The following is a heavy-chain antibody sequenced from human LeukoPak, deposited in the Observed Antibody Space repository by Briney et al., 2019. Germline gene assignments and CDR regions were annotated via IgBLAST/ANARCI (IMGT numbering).Heavy chain of an antibody. D-gene: IGHD5-12*01. CDR3: AKNRNVDVVATISAFDI. CDR2: ISGSGGST. J-gene: IGHJ3*02. Sequence: AGSLRLSCAASGFTFSSYAMSWVRQAPGKGLEWVSAISGSGGSTYYADSVKGRFTISRDNSKNTLYLQMNSLRAEDTAVYYCAKNRNVDVVATISAFDIWGQGTMVTVSS. V-gene: IGHV3-23*01. CDR1: GFTFSSYA.